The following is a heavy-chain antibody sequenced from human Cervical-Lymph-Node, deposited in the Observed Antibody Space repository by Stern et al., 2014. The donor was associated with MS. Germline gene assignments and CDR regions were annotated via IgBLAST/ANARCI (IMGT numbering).Heavy chain of an antibody. J-gene: IGHJ6*02. D-gene: IGHD3-3*01. V-gene: IGHV3-9*01. CDR1: GFTFDDYA. CDR2: ISWNSGSI. Sequence: EVQLVESGGGLVQPGRSLRLSCAASGFTFDDYAMHWVRQAPGKGLEWVSGISWNSGSIGYADSVKGRFTISRDNAKNSLYLQMNSLRAEDTALYYCAKERAPEGSIFGVVIRQYYYGMDVWGQGTTVTVSS. CDR3: AKERAPEGSIFGVVIRQYYYGMDV.